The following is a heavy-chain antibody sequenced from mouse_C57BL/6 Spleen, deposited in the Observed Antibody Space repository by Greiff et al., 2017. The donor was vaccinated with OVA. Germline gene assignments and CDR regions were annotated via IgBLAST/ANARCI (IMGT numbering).Heavy chain of an antibody. CDR1: GFNFNDYS. J-gene: IGHJ2*01. Sequence: EVQLQQSGAEFVKPGASVKFSCTASGFNFNDYSMHWVKQTTEQGLEWIGRIDPEDGETKYAPKVKGKTTITADTSSNTPYLQLSSLTSEDTAVYYCARAELGYYLDYGGQGTPLTVSS. CDR3: ARAELGYYLDY. V-gene: IGHV14-2*01. CDR2: IDPEDGET. D-gene: IGHD3-1*01.